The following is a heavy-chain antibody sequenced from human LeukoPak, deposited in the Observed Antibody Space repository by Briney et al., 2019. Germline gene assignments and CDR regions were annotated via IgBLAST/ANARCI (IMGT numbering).Heavy chain of an antibody. CDR3: ASGRVINCSGGSCSYYFDY. Sequence: PGGSLRLSCAASGFTFSSYSMNWVRQAPGKGLEWVSSISSSSSYIYYADLVKGRFTISRDNAKNSLYLQMNSLRAEDMAVYYCASGRVINCSGGSCSYYFDYWGQGTLVTVSS. CDR2: ISSSSSYI. V-gene: IGHV3-21*01. CDR1: GFTFSSYS. D-gene: IGHD2-15*01. J-gene: IGHJ4*02.